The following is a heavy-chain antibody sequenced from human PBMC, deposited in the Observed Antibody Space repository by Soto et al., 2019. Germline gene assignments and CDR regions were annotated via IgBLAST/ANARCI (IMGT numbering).Heavy chain of an antibody. CDR1: SGPSRTHN. Sequence: QVQLQQSGPGLVKPSETLSLTCSVSSGPSRTHNWGWIRQSPGRGLEWIGYVYYTGGTSYNPSLKSRVTISADTSTTDISLTLSSVTAADTAVYYCVRQGIGPLHGLVDVWGQGTTVSVSS. J-gene: IGHJ6*02. CDR2: VYYTGGT. CDR3: VRQGIGPLHGLVDV. V-gene: IGHV4-59*08. D-gene: IGHD3-10*01.